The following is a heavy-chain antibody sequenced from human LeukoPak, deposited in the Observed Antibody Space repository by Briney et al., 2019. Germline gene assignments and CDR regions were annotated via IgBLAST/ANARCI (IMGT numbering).Heavy chain of an antibody. CDR3: ARADFWSGYSFDY. CDR2: INHSGST. CDR1: GGSFSDYY. Sequence: SETLSLTCAVYGGSFSDYYWSWIRQPPGKGLEWIGEINHSGSTYYNPSLKSRVTVSVDTSKNQFSLKLSSVTAADTAVYYCARADFWSGYSFDYWGQGTLVTVSS. V-gene: IGHV4-34*01. J-gene: IGHJ4*02. D-gene: IGHD3-3*01.